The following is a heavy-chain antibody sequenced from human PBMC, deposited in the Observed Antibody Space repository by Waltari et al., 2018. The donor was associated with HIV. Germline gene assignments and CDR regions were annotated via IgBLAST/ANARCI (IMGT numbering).Heavy chain of an antibody. CDR2: INHSGST. J-gene: IGHJ4*02. Sequence: QVQLQQWGAGLLKPSETLSLTCAVYGGSFSGYYWSWIRQPPGKGLEWIGEINHSGSTNYNPSLKSRVTISVDTSKNQFSLKLNSVTAADTAVYYCATRRHCSGGSCYPGGAGVDYWGQGTLVTVSS. V-gene: IGHV4-34*01. CDR3: ATRRHCSGGSCYPGGAGVDY. D-gene: IGHD2-15*01. CDR1: GGSFSGYY.